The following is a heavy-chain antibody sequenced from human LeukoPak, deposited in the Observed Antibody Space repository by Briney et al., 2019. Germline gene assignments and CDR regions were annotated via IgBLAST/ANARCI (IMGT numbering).Heavy chain of an antibody. CDR1: GFTFSGYG. CDR3: ARDIYVDDVRYDAFDI. CDR2: ISSSGSTI. Sequence: GGSLRLSCAASGFTFSGYGMNWVRQAPGKGLEWVSYISSSGSTIYYADSMKGRFTISRDNAKNSLYLQMNSLRAEDTAVYYCARDIYVDDVRYDAFDIWGRGTMVTVSS. D-gene: IGHD4-17*01. J-gene: IGHJ3*02. V-gene: IGHV3-48*03.